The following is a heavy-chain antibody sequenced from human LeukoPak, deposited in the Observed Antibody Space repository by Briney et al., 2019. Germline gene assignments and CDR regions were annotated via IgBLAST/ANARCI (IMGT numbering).Heavy chain of an antibody. J-gene: IGHJ6*03. V-gene: IGHV3-30*02. CDR2: IRYDGTNK. CDR1: GFTFSGYG. D-gene: IGHD5-24*01. Sequence: GGSLRLSCAASGFTFSGYGIHWVRQAPGKGLEWVACIRYDGTNKYHADSVKGRFTISRDNSKNTLYLQMNSLRAEDTAVYYCAKDKNDYNDSYYMDVWGKGTTVTVSS. CDR3: AKDKNDYNDSYYMDV.